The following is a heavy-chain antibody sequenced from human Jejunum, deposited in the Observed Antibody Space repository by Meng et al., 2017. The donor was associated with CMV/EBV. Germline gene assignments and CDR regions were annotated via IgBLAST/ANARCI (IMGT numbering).Heavy chain of an antibody. J-gene: IGHJ4*02. CDR2: IFSIGGT. CDR1: ADSVSSGAHY. CDR3: ARGMVSSSWTPDY. D-gene: IGHD6-13*01. V-gene: IGHV4-61*08. Sequence: VSADSVSSGAHYWNWIRQPPGKGLEWIEYIFSIGGTYYNPSLKSRVTISLDTSRNQFSLKLTSVTAADTAVYYCARGMVSSSWTPDYWGQGTLVTVSS.